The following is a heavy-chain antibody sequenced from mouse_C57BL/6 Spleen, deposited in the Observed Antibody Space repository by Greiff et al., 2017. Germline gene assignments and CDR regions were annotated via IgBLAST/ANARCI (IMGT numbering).Heavy chain of an antibody. CDR2: INPNNGGT. Sequence: EVQLQQSGPELVKPGASVKISCKASGYTFTDYYMNWVKQSHGKSLEWIGDINPNNGGTSYNQKFKGKATLTVDKSSSTAYMELRSLTSEDSAVYYCARGGWIYWGQGTSVTVSS. J-gene: IGHJ4*01. D-gene: IGHD1-1*02. CDR3: ARGGWIY. CDR1: GYTFTDYY. V-gene: IGHV1-26*01.